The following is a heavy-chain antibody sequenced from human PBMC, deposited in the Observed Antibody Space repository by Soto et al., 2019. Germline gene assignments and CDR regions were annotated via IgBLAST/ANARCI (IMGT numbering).Heavy chain of an antibody. J-gene: IGHJ4*02. CDR2: ISHSETT. CDR1: GSYITSGDYH. CDR3: AGFGVGDRDDK. V-gene: IGHV4-30-4*01. Sequence: SETLSLTCSVSGSYITSGDYHWTWLRQAPGKGLEWIGYISHSETTYYSPALKDRIIISSDFSMNQFSLRLNSVTAADTAVYFCAGFGVGDRDDKWGQGTLVTVPQ. D-gene: IGHD2-8*01.